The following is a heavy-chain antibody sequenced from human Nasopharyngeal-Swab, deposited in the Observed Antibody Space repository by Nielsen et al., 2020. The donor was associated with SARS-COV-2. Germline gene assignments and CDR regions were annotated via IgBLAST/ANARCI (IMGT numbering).Heavy chain of an antibody. D-gene: IGHD5-12*01. Sequence: GESLKISCETSGYRFTDHWVAWVRQMHGKGLEWVGTIFPGVVDTSYSPSFQGQVTISADKSISTAYLQWSSLKASDTAMYYCVRPEGVATSFKYYFQYGMDVWGQGTMVTVPS. CDR1: GYRFTDHW. CDR2: IFPGVVDT. J-gene: IGHJ6*02. CDR3: VRPEGVATSFKYYFQYGMDV. V-gene: IGHV5-51*01.